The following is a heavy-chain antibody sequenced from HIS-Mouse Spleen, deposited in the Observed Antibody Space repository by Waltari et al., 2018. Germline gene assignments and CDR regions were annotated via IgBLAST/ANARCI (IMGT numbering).Heavy chain of an antibody. Sequence: QLQLQESGPGLVKPSETLSLTGTVSGGSISSSSYHWGWIRQPPGKGLEWIGSIYYSGSTYYNPSLKSRVTISVDTSKNQFSLKLSSVTAADTAVYYCAREIPYSSSWYDWYFDLWGRGTLVTVSS. CDR2: IYYSGST. D-gene: IGHD6-13*01. J-gene: IGHJ2*01. CDR3: AREIPYSSSWYDWYFDL. CDR1: GGSISSSSYH. V-gene: IGHV4-39*07.